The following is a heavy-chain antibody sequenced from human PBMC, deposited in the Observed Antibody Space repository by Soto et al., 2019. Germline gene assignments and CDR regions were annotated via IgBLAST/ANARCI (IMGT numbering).Heavy chain of an antibody. Sequence: QVQLVESGGGVVQPGRSLRLSCAASGFTFSSYGMHWVRQAPGKGLEWVAVISYDGSNKYYADSVKGRFTISRDNXKXXLYLQMNSLRAEDTAVYYCAKDGRYSSSWYGRPRYWGQGTLVTVSS. CDR1: GFTFSSYG. V-gene: IGHV3-30*18. CDR2: ISYDGSNK. CDR3: AKDGRYSSSWYGRPRY. D-gene: IGHD6-13*01. J-gene: IGHJ4*02.